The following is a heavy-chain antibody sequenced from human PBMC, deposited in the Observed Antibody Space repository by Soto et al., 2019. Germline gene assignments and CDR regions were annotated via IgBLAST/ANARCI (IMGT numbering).Heavy chain of an antibody. V-gene: IGHV3-30*18. J-gene: IGHJ6*02. CDR2: ISYDGSNK. Sequence: QVQLVESGGGVVQPGRSLRLSCAASGFTFSSYGMHWVRQAPGKGLEWVAVISYDGSNKYYADSVKGRFTISRDNSKNTLYLQMNSLRAEDTAVYYCAKVGYSYGYRTQVYYYGMDVWGQGTTVTVSS. CDR3: AKVGYSYGYRTQVYYYGMDV. CDR1: GFTFSSYG. D-gene: IGHD5-18*01.